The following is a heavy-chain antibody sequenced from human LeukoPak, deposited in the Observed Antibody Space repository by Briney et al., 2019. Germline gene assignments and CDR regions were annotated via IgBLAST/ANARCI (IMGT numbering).Heavy chain of an antibody. V-gene: IGHV1-46*01. CDR2: INPSGGST. CDR3: VRGAKCSGADCDSTKEYVYYFDY. J-gene: IGHJ4*02. D-gene: IGHD6-25*01. CDR1: GYTFTSYY. Sequence: ASVKVSCKASGYTFTSYYMHWVRQAPGQGLEWMGIINPSGGSTSYAQKFQGRVTMTRITSISTAYMEMSSLRSDDTAVYYCVRGAKCSGADCDSTKEYVYYFDYWGQGTLVTVSS.